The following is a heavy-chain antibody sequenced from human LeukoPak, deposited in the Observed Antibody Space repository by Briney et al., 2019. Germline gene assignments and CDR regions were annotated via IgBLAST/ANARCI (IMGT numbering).Heavy chain of an antibody. J-gene: IGHJ4*02. D-gene: IGHD2-2*01. CDR1: GFTFSICA. Sequence: GGSLRLSCAASGFTFSICAMSWVRQAPGKGLEWVSAISGSGGSTYYADSVKGRFTISRDNSKNTLYLQMNSLRAEDTAVYYCAKGIDASWVFDYWGQGTLVTVSS. CDR2: ISGSGGST. V-gene: IGHV3-23*01. CDR3: AKGIDASWVFDY.